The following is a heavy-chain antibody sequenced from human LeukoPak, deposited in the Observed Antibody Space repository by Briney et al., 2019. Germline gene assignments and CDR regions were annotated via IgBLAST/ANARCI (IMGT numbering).Heavy chain of an antibody. V-gene: IGHV1-69*05. CDR1: GGTFSSYA. CDR2: IIPIFGTA. J-gene: IGHJ6*03. D-gene: IGHD3-10*01. CDR3: ARGDYYGSGSYSYYYMDV. Sequence: SVKVSCKASGGTFSSYAISWVRQAPGQGLEWMGRIIPIFGTANYAQKFQGRVTITTDESTSTAYMGLSSLRSEDTAVYSCARGDYYGSGSYSYYYMDVWGKGTTVTVSS.